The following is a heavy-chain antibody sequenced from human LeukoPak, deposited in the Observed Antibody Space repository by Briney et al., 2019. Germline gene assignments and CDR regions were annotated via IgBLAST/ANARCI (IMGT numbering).Heavy chain of an antibody. J-gene: IGHJ5*02. CDR1: GGSISGYY. V-gene: IGHV4-59*12. Sequence: SETLSLTSTVSGGSISGYYWSGIRQPPGKGLEWIGYIYYSGSTNYNPSLKSRVTISVDTSENQFSLKLSSVTAADTAVYYCARDYSSSWYHWFDPWGQGTLVTVSS. D-gene: IGHD6-13*01. CDR2: IYYSGST. CDR3: ARDYSSSWYHWFDP.